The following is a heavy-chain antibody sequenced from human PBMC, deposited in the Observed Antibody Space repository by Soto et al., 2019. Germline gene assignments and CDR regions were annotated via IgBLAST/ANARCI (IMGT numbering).Heavy chain of an antibody. V-gene: IGHV3-74*01. J-gene: IGHJ6*03. D-gene: IGHD3-9*01. CDR1: GFTFSSYW. Sequence: GGSLRLSCAASGFTFSSYWMHWVRQAPGKGLVWVSRINSDGSSTSYADSVKGRFTIYRANAKNTLYLQMNSLRAEATAVYYCAREEVLRYFDWLYYYYYYMDVWGKGTTVTVSS. CDR3: AREEVLRYFDWLYYYYYYMDV. CDR2: INSDGSST.